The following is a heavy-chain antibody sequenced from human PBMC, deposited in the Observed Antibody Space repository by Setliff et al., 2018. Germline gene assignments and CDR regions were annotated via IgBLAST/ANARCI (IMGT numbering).Heavy chain of an antibody. J-gene: IGHJ4*01. V-gene: IGHV4-38-2*01. Sequence: PSETMSLTCALSGYSISSGYYWGWIRQPPGKGREWIGCXXXXXXXXXXXSXXXXXXISVDTSXXQFSLKLSSVTAADPVVYYCARQPEGGYYDSSGYYGMAPYYFDYW. CDR3: ARQPEGGYYDSSGYYGMAPYYFDY. CDR1: GYSISSGYY. D-gene: IGHD3-22*01. CDR2: XXXXXXX.